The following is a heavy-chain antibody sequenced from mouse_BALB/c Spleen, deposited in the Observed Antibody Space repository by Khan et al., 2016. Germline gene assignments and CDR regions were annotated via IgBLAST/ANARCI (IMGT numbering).Heavy chain of an antibody. V-gene: IGHV1-9*01. J-gene: IGHJ2*01. CDR1: GYTFSSYW. CDR2: ILPGSGST. Sequence: QVQLKQSGAELMKPGASVKISCKATGYTFSSYWIEWVKQRPGHGLEWIGEILPGSGSTNYNEKFRGKATITADTSSNTAYMQLSSLTSEDSAVHYCARTDRRGYFDDWGQGTTLTVSS. CDR3: ARTDRRGYFDD.